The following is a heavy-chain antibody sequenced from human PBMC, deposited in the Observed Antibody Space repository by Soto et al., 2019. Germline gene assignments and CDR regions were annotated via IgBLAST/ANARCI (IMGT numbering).Heavy chain of an antibody. CDR2: ISAGGDT. CDR1: GLRFSSYA. D-gene: IGHD3-3*01. Sequence: PGGSLRLSCAASGLRFSSYAMTWVRQTPGKGLEWVSSISAGGDTYYVDSVKGRFTFSRDNSKSILYLQMNSLRAEDTAVYYCATPAGITLFGVVKYWGQGTLVTVSS. J-gene: IGHJ4*02. V-gene: IGHV3-23*01. CDR3: ATPAGITLFGVVKY.